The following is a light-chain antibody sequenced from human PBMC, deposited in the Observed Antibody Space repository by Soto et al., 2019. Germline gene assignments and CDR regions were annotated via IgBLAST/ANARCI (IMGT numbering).Light chain of an antibody. CDR3: QQANSLPLT. V-gene: IGKV1-12*01. J-gene: IGKJ4*01. Sequence: DIQMTQSPSSVSASVRDRVTITCRATQGISNWLAWYQQKPGQAPKLLIYAATSLQDGVPLRFSGSGSGADFTLTISALQPEDFATYYCQQANSLPLTVGGGPKVEIK. CDR2: AAT. CDR1: QGISNW.